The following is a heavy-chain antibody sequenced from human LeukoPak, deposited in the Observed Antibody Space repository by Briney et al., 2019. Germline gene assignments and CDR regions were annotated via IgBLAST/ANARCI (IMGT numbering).Heavy chain of an antibody. J-gene: IGHJ4*02. D-gene: IGHD1-26*01. CDR1: GFTFGDYA. CDR3: SRASGLDD. V-gene: IGHV3-49*04. CDR2: IRSKAYGGAA. Sequence: GGSLRLSCTASGFTFGDYAVSWVRQAPGKGLEWVGYIRSKAYGGAAEYAASGKGRFTISRDDSKSIAYLQMNSLKTEDTAVYYCSRASGLDDWGQGTLVTVSS.